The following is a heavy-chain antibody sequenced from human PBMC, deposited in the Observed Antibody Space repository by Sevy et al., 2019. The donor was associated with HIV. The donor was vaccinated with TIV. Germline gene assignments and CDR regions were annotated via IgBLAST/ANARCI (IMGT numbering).Heavy chain of an antibody. CDR1: GGSISSYY. V-gene: IGHV4-59*01. CDR3: ARGVGYDFWSGYYENDYYYYGMDV. D-gene: IGHD3-3*01. J-gene: IGHJ6*02. Sequence: SETLPLTCTVSGGSISSYYWSWIRQPPGKGLEWIGYIYYSGSTNYNPSLKSRVTISVDTSKNQFSLKLSSVTAADTAVYYCARGVGYDFWSGYYENDYYYYGMDVWGQGTTVTVSS. CDR2: IYYSGST.